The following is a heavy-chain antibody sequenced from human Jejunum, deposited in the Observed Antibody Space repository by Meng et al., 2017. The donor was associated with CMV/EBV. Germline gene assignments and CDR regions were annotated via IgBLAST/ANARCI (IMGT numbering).Heavy chain of an antibody. CDR2: IAYDGSHD. J-gene: IGHJ4*02. Sequence: SCAVSGFPFSSHAMHWVRQGPGKGLEWVASIAYDGSHDNYADSVRGRFTISRDNTRNTLYLQMNSLTTEDTALYYCATEGQRLTVDHWGQGTLVTVSS. CDR3: ATEGQRLTVDH. V-gene: IGHV3-30*04. CDR1: GFPFSSHA.